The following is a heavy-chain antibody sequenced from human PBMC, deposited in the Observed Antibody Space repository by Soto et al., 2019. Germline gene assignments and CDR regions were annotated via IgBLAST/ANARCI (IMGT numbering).Heavy chain of an antibody. CDR1: GYSVSNKTYY. J-gene: IGHJ4*02. D-gene: IGHD4-17*01. Sequence: PSETLSLTCSFAGYSVSNKTYYWSWIRQPPGKRLEWIGYVYYSGTTNYNPSLKSRVTISVDLSKNQFSLRLSSVTTADTALYYCARTTAVPNTLRSRYFFDYWGQGTLVTVSS. V-gene: IGHV4-61*01. CDR3: ARTTAVPNTLRSRYFFDY. CDR2: VYYSGTT.